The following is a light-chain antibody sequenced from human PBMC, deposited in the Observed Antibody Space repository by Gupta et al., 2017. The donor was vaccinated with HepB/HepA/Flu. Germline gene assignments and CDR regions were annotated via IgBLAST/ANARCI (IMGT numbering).Light chain of an antibody. CDR2: LGS. CDR3: MQALQTPLT. CDR1: QSLLHSNGYNY. V-gene: IGKV2-28*01. Sequence: IVMTPSPPSPLVIPRGQGAISCRSSQSLLHSNGYNYLDWYLQKPGQSPQLLIYLGSNRASGGPDRFSGSGSGTDFTLKISRVEAEDVGVYYCMQALQTPLTFGQGTKVEIK. J-gene: IGKJ1*01.